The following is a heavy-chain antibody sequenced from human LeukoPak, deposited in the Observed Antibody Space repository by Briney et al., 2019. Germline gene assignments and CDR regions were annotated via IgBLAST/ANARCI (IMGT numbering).Heavy chain of an antibody. Sequence: SETLSLTCTGSGGSINGFFWSWIRQAAGEGLEWIVRIHSSGMTNYNPSLKSRVTLSLDTSKNQSSLKLTSVTAADTAVYYCARAPSGCGGICPFDWWGQGNLVTVSS. V-gene: IGHV4-4*07. CDR2: IHSSGMT. D-gene: IGHD2-15*01. CDR1: GGSINGFF. J-gene: IGHJ4*02. CDR3: ARAPSGCGGICPFDW.